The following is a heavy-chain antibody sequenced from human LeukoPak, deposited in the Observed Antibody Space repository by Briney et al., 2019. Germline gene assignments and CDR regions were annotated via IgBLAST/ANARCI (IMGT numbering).Heavy chain of an antibody. CDR3: ARGRSSGWMGRNWFDP. V-gene: IGHV4-59*08. Sequence: SETLSLTCTVSGGSISSYYWSRIRQPPGKGLEWIGYIYYSGSTNYNPSLKSRVTISVDTSKNQFSLKLSSVTAADTAVYYCARGRSSGWMGRNWFDPWGQGTLVTVSS. CDR1: GGSISSYY. D-gene: IGHD6-19*01. J-gene: IGHJ5*02. CDR2: IYYSGST.